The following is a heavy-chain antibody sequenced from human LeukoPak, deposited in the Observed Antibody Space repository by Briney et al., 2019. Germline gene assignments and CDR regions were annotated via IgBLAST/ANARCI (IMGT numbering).Heavy chain of an antibody. D-gene: IGHD3-10*01. CDR1: GGSISSYY. V-gene: IGHV4-59*01. Sequence: SETLSLTCTVSGGSISSYYWGWIRQPPGEGLEWIGYVSSNEGTNYNPSLKSRVTILVDTSKNQFSLQLSSVTAADTAVYYCAGVRSYYGSVTGKSYYFDYWAQGTLVTVSS. CDR3: AGVRSYYGSVTGKSYYFDY. CDR2: VSSNEGT. J-gene: IGHJ4*02.